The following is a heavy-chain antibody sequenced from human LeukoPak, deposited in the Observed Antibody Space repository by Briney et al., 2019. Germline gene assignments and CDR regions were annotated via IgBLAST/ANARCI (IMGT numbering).Heavy chain of an antibody. J-gene: IGHJ6*03. D-gene: IGHD1-26*01. CDR3: ARGGSYYYYYYMDV. Sequence: ASVKVSCKASGYTFTSYGISWVRQAPGQGLEWMGWINPNSGGTNYAQKFQGRVTMTRDTSISTAYMELSRLRSDDTAVYYCARGGSYYYYYYMDVWGKGTTVTVSS. CDR1: GYTFTSYG. CDR2: INPNSGGT. V-gene: IGHV1-2*02.